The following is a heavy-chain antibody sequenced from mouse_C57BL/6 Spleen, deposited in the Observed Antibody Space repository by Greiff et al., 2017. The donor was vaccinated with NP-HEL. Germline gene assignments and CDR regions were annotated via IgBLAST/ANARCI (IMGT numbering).Heavy chain of an antibody. Sequence: QVQLKESGAELVRPGTSVKVSCKASGYAFTNYLIEWVKQRPGQGLEWIGVINPGSGGTNYNEKFKGKATLTADKSSSTAYMQLSSLTSEDSAVYFCAKSKPLTVAWFAYWGQGTLVTVSA. CDR2: INPGSGGT. V-gene: IGHV1-54*01. J-gene: IGHJ3*01. CDR3: AKSKPLTVAWFAY. D-gene: IGHD4-1*01. CDR1: GYAFTNYL.